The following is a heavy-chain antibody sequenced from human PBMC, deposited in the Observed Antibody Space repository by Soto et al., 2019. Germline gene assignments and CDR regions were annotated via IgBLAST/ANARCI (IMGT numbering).Heavy chain of an antibody. V-gene: IGHV3-66*01. CDR2: IYSSGDT. CDR1: GFSVSDNY. D-gene: IGHD2-8*01. J-gene: IGHJ5*02. Sequence: EVQLVESGGGLVQPGGSLRLSCAASGFSVSDNYMSWVRQAPGKGLEWISVIYSSGDTYYADSVKGRLTISRDNSRNTLYLQINDLRVEDTAIYYCAREPGYGRGVSFDPWGQGIPVTVSS. CDR3: AREPGYGRGVSFDP.